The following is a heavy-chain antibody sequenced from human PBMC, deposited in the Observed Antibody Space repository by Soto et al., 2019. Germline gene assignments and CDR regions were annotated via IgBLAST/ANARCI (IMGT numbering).Heavy chain of an antibody. D-gene: IGHD6-13*01. CDR3: ARETPLTPAGKLDY. CDR1: GFTFADYY. CDR2: IGSGGRTI. Sequence: QVQLVESGGGLVKPGESLRLSCAASGFTFADYYMSWFRQAPGKGLEWVSYIGSGGRTIYYADSVKGRFTISRDDAKNSMYLQMNSLRAEDTATYFCARETPLTPAGKLDYWGQGTVVTVPS. V-gene: IGHV3-11*01. J-gene: IGHJ4*02.